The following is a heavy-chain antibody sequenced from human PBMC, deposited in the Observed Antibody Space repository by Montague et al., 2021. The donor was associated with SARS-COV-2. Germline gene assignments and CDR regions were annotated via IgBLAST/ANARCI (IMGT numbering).Heavy chain of an antibody. CDR3: ARMQAGLWPNYDGNGMDV. J-gene: IGHJ6*02. CDR1: GFSLSTSGMC. V-gene: IGHV2-70*01. Sequence: PALVKPTQTLTLTCTFSGFSLSTSGMCVSWIRQPPGKALEWLALIDWDDDKYYSTSLKTRLTISKDTSKNQVVLTMTNMDPVDTATYYCARMQAGLWPNYDGNGMDVWGQGTTVTVSS. CDR2: IDWDDDK. D-gene: IGHD5-18*01.